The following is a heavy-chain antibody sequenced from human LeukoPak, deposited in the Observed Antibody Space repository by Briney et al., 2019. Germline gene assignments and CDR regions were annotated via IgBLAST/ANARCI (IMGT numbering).Heavy chain of an antibody. J-gene: IGHJ4*02. Sequence: VSVELSYRASRYTLTGYYMHWVRQDPGQGLEWMGWINPNSGGTNYAQEFQGRVTMTRDTSISTAYMELSRRRSDDTAVYYCAGGDYRDYWGQGTLVTISS. CDR1: RYTLTGYY. CDR2: INPNSGGT. CDR3: AGGDYRDY. D-gene: IGHD4-11*01. V-gene: IGHV1-2*02.